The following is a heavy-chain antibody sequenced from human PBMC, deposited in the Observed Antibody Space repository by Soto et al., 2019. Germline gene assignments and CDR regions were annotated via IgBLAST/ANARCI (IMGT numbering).Heavy chain of an antibody. CDR1: GGSVSSGSSY. D-gene: IGHD4-4*01. CDR3: ARDSYSHLWP. CDR2: IYYSGST. Sequence: KTSETLSLTCSVSGGSVSSGSSYWNWIRQPPGKGLEWIGYIYYSGSTNYNPSLKSRVSISLDTSKNQFSLNLNSLTAADTAVYYCARDSYSHLWPWGQGTLVTVSS. V-gene: IGHV4-61*01. J-gene: IGHJ5*02.